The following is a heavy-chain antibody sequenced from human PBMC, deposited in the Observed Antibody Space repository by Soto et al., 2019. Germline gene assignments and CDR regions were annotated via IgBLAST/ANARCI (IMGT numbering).Heavy chain of an antibody. CDR3: ARRCTVTSDAFVI. CDR2: IDPSDSYT. J-gene: IGHJ3*02. CDR1: GYIFTIYW. Sequence: PAASMKISSKCSGYIFTIYWIIWVLQMPVKGLEWMGRIDPSDSYTNYSPSFEGHVTISADKSISTAYLQWSSLRASDTAMYYCARRCTVTSDAFVIWGQGTMVTVSS. D-gene: IGHD4-17*01. V-gene: IGHV5-10-1*01.